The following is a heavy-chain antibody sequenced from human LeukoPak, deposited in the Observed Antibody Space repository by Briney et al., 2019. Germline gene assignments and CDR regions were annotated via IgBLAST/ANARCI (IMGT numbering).Heavy chain of an antibody. CDR1: GFTFSSYA. J-gene: IGHJ6*03. CDR2: IYYSGST. D-gene: IGHD6-6*01. CDR3: ARGQYSTSSFYNHYYMDV. V-gene: IGHV4-59*01. Sequence: GSLRLSCAASGFTFSSYAMNWIRQPPGKGLEWIGYIYYSGSTNYNPSLKSRVTISVDTSKNHFSLEVSSVTAADTAVYYCARGQYSTSSFYNHYYMDVWGTGTTVTVSS.